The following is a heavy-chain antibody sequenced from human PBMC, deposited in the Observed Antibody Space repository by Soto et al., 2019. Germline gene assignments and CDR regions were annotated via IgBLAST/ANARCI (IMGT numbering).Heavy chain of an antibody. CDR2: ISSSSSYI. D-gene: IGHD5-12*01. J-gene: IGHJ5*02. V-gene: IGHV3-21*01. Sequence: GGSLRLSCAASGFTFSSYSMNWVRQAPGKGLGWVSSISSSSSYIYYADSVKGRFTISRDNAKNSLYLQMNSLRAEDTAVYYCAREDIVARSRWFDPWGQGTLVTVSS. CDR1: GFTFSSYS. CDR3: AREDIVARSRWFDP.